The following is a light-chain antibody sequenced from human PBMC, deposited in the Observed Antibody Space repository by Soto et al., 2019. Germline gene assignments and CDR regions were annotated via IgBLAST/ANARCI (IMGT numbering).Light chain of an antibody. CDR3: QQRSNWPLT. J-gene: IGKJ4*01. CDR1: QSVNSF. Sequence: EIVLTQSPATLSLSPGERATLSCRATQSVNSFLAWSQQKPGQAPRLLIYDASNRATGTPARFSGSGSGTDFTLTIIILEPEDFALYYCQQRSNWPLTFGGGTKVEIK. CDR2: DAS. V-gene: IGKV3-11*01.